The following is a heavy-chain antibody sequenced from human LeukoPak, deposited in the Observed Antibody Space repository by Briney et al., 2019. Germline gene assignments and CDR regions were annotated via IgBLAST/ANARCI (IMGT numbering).Heavy chain of an antibody. CDR3: ARGGILAAAGGLEFDY. V-gene: IGHV4-31*03. J-gene: IGHJ4*02. CDR2: IYYSGST. Sequence: SQTLSLTCTVSGGSISSGGYHWSWLRQHPGKGLEWIGYIYYSGSTYYNPSLKSRVTISVDTSKNQFSLKLSSVTAADTAVYYCARGGILAAAGGLEFDYWGQGTLVTVSS. CDR1: GGSISSGGYH. D-gene: IGHD6-13*01.